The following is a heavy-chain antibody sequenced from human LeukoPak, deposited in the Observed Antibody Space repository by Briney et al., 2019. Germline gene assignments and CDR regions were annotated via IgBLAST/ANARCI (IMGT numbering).Heavy chain of an antibody. J-gene: IGHJ4*02. V-gene: IGHV4-34*01. D-gene: IGHD1-1*01. CDR2: INHSGST. CDR3: ARQGPTEIFDY. CDR1: GGSFSGYY. Sequence: SETLSLTCAVYGGSFSGYYWSWIRQPPGKGLEWIGEINHSGSTNYNPSLKSRVTISVDTSKNQFSLKLSSVTVADTAVYYCARQGPTEIFDYWGQGALVTVSS.